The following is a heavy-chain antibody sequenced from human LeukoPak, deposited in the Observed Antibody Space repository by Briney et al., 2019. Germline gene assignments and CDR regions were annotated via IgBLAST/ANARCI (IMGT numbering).Heavy chain of an antibody. CDR3: AKGHADYGSGSYLGGQYNWFDP. D-gene: IGHD3-10*01. V-gene: IGHV3-9*01. J-gene: IGHJ5*02. CDR2: ISWNSGSI. CDR1: GFTFDDYA. Sequence: QSGGSLRLSCAASGFTFDDYAMHWVRQAPGKGLEWVSGISWNSGSIGYADSVKGRFTISRDNAKNSLYLQMNSLRAEDTALYYCAKGHADYGSGSYLGGQYNWFDPWGQGTLVTVSS.